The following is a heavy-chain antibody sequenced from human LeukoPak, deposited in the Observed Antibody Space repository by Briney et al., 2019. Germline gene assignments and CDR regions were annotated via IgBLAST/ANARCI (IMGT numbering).Heavy chain of an antibody. D-gene: IGHD3-16*02. Sequence: PGRSLRLSCAASGFTFSSYGMHWVRQAPGKGLEWVAVIWYDGSNKYYADSVKGRFTISRDNSKNTLYLQMNSLRAEDTAVYYCAKGGGAIGLNWFDPWGQGTLVTVSS. J-gene: IGHJ5*02. CDR3: AKGGGAIGLNWFDP. CDR1: GFTFSSYG. V-gene: IGHV3-33*06. CDR2: IWYDGSNK.